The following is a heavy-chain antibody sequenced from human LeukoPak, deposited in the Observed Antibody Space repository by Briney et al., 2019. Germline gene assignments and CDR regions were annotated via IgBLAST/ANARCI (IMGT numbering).Heavy chain of an antibody. Sequence: PGGSLRLSCAASGFTFSSYGMHWVRQAPGKGPEWVAFIRYDGTNKYYADSVKGRFTISRDNSKNTLYLQMNSLRAEDTAVYYCARTGYCTNGVCYTWFDYWGQGTLVTVSS. CDR3: ARTGYCTNGVCYTWFDY. V-gene: IGHV3-30*02. D-gene: IGHD2-8*01. CDR1: GFTFSSYG. CDR2: IRYDGTNK. J-gene: IGHJ4*02.